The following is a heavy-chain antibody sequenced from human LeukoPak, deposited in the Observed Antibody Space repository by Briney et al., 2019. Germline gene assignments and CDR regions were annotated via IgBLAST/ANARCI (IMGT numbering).Heavy chain of an antibody. CDR2: MNAYTGYTGQT. CDR3: ARDQRNCGGDCYRTRLIDS. Sequence: GASVKVSCKASGYTFTNYGITWVRQAPGQGLEWRGWMNAYTGYTGQTNYLQKLRGRVTMTIDTSTSTASIELRRPRSDDTAVYYCARDQRNCGGDCYRTRLIDSWGEGTLVTVSS. D-gene: IGHD2-21*02. CDR1: GYTFTNYG. V-gene: IGHV1-18*01. J-gene: IGHJ4*02.